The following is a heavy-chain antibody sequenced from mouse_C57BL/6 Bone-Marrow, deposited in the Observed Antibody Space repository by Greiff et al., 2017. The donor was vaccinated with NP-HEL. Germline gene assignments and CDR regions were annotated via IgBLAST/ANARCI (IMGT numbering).Heavy chain of an antibody. V-gene: IGHV14-3*01. J-gene: IGHJ2*01. CDR2: IDPANGNT. CDR1: GFTIKNTY. CDR3: ARKLLYYFDY. Sequence: VQLQQSVAELVRPGASVKLSCTASGFTIKNTYMHWVKQRPEQGLEWIGRIDPANGNTKYAPKFQGKATITADTSSNTAYLQLSSLTSEDTAIDYCARKLLYYFDYWGQGTTLTVSS.